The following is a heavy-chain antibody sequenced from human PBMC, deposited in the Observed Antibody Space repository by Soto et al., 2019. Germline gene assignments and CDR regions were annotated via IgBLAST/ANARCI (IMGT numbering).Heavy chain of an antibody. Sequence: SETLSLTCAVYGGSFSGYYWSWIRQPPGKGLEWIGEINHSGSTNYNPSLKSRVTISVGTSKNQFSLKLSSVTAADTAVYYCARESGYNWNDYWGQGTLVTVSS. V-gene: IGHV4-34*01. J-gene: IGHJ4*02. CDR2: INHSGST. CDR3: ARESGYNWNDY. CDR1: GGSFSGYY. D-gene: IGHD1-20*01.